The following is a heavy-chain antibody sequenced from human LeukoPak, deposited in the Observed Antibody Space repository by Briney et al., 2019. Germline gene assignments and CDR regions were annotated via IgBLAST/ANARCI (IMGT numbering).Heavy chain of an antibody. V-gene: IGHV3-9*01. CDR1: GFTFDDYA. J-gene: IGHJ3*01. D-gene: IGHD1-1*01. CDR3: ARNAFDL. Sequence: PGESLRLSCSASGFTFDDYAMHWVRQAPGKGLEWVSGISWNSGSIGYADSVKGRFTISRDNAKNSLYLQMNSLSAEDTAVYYCARNAFDLWGQGTMVTVSS. CDR2: ISWNSGSI.